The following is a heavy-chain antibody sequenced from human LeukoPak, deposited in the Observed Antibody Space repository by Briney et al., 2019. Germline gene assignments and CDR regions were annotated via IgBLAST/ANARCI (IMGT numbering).Heavy chain of an antibody. CDR3: AKDQSLIVVVPALPLDP. D-gene: IGHD2-2*01. CDR2: ISGGSSRST. J-gene: IGHJ5*02. V-gene: IGHV3-23*01. CDR1: GFTFSSYW. Sequence: GGSLRLSCAASGFTFSSYWMHWVRQAPGKGLEWVSGISGGSSRSTYYADSVKGRFTISRDNSKNTLYLQMNSLRAEDTAVYYCAKDQSLIVVVPALPLDPWGQGTLVTVSS.